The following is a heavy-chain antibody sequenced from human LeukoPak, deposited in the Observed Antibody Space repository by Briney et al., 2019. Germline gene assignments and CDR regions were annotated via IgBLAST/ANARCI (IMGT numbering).Heavy chain of an antibody. CDR2: INYSGST. CDR1: GGSFSSYY. Sequence: NPLETLSLTCAVYGGSFSSYYWSWIRQPPGKGLEWIGEINYSGSTNYNPSLKSRVTISVDTSKNQFSLKLSSVTAADTAVYYCARAPTHLRRHYDYVWGSYRPRYYFDYWGKGTRVTVSS. V-gene: IGHV4-34*01. D-gene: IGHD3-16*02. CDR3: ARAPTHLRRHYDYVWGSYRPRYYFDY. J-gene: IGHJ4*02.